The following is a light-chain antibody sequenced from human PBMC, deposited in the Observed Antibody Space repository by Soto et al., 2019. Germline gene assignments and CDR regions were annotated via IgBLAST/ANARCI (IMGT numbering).Light chain of an antibody. Sequence: EIVMTQSPATLSLCPGERATLSCRASQSVNNYLAWYQQRPGQAPRLLIYDASNRATGIPARFSGSGSGTDFTLTISSLEPEDFAVYYCQQRSNWPCTFGQGTRLEIK. J-gene: IGKJ5*01. CDR3: QQRSNWPCT. V-gene: IGKV3-11*01. CDR1: QSVNNY. CDR2: DAS.